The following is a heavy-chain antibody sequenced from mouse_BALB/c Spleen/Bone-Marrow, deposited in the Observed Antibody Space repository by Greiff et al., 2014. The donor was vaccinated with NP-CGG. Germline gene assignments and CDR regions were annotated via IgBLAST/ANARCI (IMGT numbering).Heavy chain of an antibody. J-gene: IGHJ4*01. CDR2: INPSNGGT. V-gene: IGHV1S81*02. Sequence: VKLMESGAELVKPGASVKLSCRASGYTFTNYYMYWVKQRPGQGLEWIGEINPSNGGTNFNEKFKSKATLTVDKSSSTAYMQLSSLTSEDSAVYYCTRLPHGGQGTSVTVSS. D-gene: IGHD5-1*01. CDR3: TRLPH. CDR1: GYTFTNYY.